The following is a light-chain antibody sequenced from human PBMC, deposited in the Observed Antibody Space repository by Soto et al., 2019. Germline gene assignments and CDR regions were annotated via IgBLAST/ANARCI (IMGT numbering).Light chain of an antibody. J-gene: IGKJ3*01. CDR2: DAS. CDR3: QQFNNYLFT. CDR1: PGINSA. Sequence: AVQLTQSPSSLSASVGDSVTITCRASPGINSALAWYQQKPGKAPKLLIYDASSLESGVPSRFSGSGSGTDFTLTISSLQPEDFATYYCQQFNNYLFTIGPGTKVDI. V-gene: IGKV1D-13*01.